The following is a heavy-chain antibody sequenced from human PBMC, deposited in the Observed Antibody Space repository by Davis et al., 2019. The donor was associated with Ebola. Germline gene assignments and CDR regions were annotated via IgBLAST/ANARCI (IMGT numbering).Heavy chain of an antibody. J-gene: IGHJ4*02. Sequence: SVKVSCKASGGTFKKYGISWVRQAPGQGLEWLGGSIPIFGTAKYAQKFQDRVTITADETMNTAHMELSSLRSEDTAVYYCARTRMYNWNYFDYWGQGTLVTVSS. CDR3: ARTRMYNWNYFDY. CDR2: SIPIFGTA. D-gene: IGHD1-20*01. CDR1: GGTFKKYG. V-gene: IGHV1-69*13.